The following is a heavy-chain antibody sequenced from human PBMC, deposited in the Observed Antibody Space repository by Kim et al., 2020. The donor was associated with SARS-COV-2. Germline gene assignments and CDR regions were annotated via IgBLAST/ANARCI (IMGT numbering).Heavy chain of an antibody. CDR2: IHTSGST. V-gene: IGHV4-4*07. Sequence: SETLSLTCTVSGGSISNFYWSWIRQPAGKGLEWIGRIHTSGSTNYNPTLKSRITMSVDTSKNQFSLKLSSVTAADTAVYYCARDPITGTTSSFWGQGTLV. CDR3: ARDPITGTTSSF. D-gene: IGHD1-20*01. CDR1: GGSISNFY. J-gene: IGHJ4*02.